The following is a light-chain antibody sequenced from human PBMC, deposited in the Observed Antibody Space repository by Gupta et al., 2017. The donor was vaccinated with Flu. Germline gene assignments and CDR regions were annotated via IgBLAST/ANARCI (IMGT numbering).Light chain of an antibody. CDR1: SGSVSTSYY. Sequence: TVVTPEPSFSVSPGGTVTLPCGLSSGSVSTSYYPSWYQQTPGQAPRTLISSTNTRSSGVPDRFSGSILGNKAALTITGAQADDESDYYCVLYMGSGIWVFGGGTKLTVL. J-gene: IGLJ3*02. V-gene: IGLV8-61*01. CDR3: VLYMGSGIWV. CDR2: STN.